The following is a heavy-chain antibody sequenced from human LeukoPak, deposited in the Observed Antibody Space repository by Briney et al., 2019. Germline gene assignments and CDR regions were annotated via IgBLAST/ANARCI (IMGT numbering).Heavy chain of an antibody. CDR3: ARDGGGRGPAYCYGMDV. D-gene: IGHD3-16*01. Sequence: SETLSLTCTVSGGSISSGNYYWSWIRQHPGKGLEWIGSIYYSGSTYYNPSLKSRVTISVDTSKNQFSLKLRSVTAADTAVSYCARDGGGRGPAYCYGMDVWGQGTTVTVSS. J-gene: IGHJ6*02. CDR1: GGSISSGNYY. V-gene: IGHV4-39*02. CDR2: IYYSGST.